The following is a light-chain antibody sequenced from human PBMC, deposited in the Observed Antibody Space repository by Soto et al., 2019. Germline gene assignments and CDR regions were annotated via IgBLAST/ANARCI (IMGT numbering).Light chain of an antibody. V-gene: IGKV1-39*01. CDR1: QSISRY. J-gene: IGKJ5*01. CDR2: GAS. CDR3: HQSHRIPPIT. Sequence: DIRMTQSPSSLSASVGDRVTITCRASQSISRYLNWYQQKPGKAPKLLIYGASILQSGVPPRFRGSGSETDFSLTISTLQPEDFATYYCHQSHRIPPITFGQGTRLE.